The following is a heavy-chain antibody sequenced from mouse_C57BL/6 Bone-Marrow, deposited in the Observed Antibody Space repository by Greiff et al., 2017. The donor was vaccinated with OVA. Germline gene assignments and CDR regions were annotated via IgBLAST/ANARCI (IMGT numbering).Heavy chain of an antibody. J-gene: IGHJ1*03. D-gene: IGHD4-1*01. V-gene: IGHV2-2*01. CDR1: GFSLTSYG. CDR3: ARDRTGTGWYFDV. CDR2: IWSGGST. Sequence: QVQLQQSGPGLVQPSQSLSITCTVSGFSLTSYGVHWVRQSPGKGLEWLGVIWSGGSTDYNAAFISRLSISKDNSKSQVFFKMNSLQADDTAIYYCARDRTGTGWYFDVWGTGTTVTVSS.